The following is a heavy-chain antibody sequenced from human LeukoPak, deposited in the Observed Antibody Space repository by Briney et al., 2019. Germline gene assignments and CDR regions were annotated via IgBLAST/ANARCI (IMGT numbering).Heavy chain of an antibody. J-gene: IGHJ4*02. CDR3: TRESRPFCPFGY. CDR2: IAHDGTA. CDR1: GGPIDITNY. Sequence: SETLSLTCGVSGGPIDITNYWSWVRQAPGKGLEWIGEIAHDGTANYNLSLRSRVAMSLDRANNQFSLSLTSVTAADTAIYYCTRESRPFCPFGYWGQGVLVTVSS. V-gene: IGHV4-4*02. D-gene: IGHD3-16*01.